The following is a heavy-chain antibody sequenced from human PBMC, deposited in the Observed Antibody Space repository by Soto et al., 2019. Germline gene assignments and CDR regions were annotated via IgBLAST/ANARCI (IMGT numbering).Heavy chain of an antibody. CDR3: ARESRDGYNLGRNFDY. CDR2: ISAYNGNT. J-gene: IGHJ4*02. V-gene: IGHV1-18*01. D-gene: IGHD5-12*01. CDR1: GYTFTSYG. Sequence: GASVKVSCKASGYTFTSYGISWVRQAPGQGLEWMGWISAYNGNTNYAQKLQGRVTMTTDTSTSTAYMELRSLRSDDTAVYYCARESRDGYNLGRNFDYWGQGTLVIVYS.